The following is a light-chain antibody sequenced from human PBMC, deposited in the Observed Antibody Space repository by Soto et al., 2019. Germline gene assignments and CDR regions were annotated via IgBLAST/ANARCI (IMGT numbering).Light chain of an antibody. CDR3: SSYTSSSLYV. CDR1: SSDIGGHHF. J-gene: IGLJ1*01. Sequence: QSAPTQPASVSGSPGQSITISCTGTSSDIGGHHFVSWYQQQSGKAPKLVIYEVTDRPSGVSDRFSGSKSGNTASLTISGLQPEDEADYYCSSYTSSSLYVFGTGTKVTVL. V-gene: IGLV2-14*01. CDR2: EVT.